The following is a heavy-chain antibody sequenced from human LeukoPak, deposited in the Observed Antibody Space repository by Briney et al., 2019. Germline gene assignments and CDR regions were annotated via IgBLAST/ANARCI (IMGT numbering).Heavy chain of an antibody. CDR1: GFTFSNYA. V-gene: IGHV3-23*01. D-gene: IGHD2-21*02. Sequence: GGSLRLSCAASGFTFSNYAMTWVRQAPGKGLEWVSSISGSGTYYADSVKGRLTISRDNSKNTLYLQMNSLRAEDTALYYCAKHAGDYYFEYWGQGILVTVSS. J-gene: IGHJ4*02. CDR3: AKHAGDYYFEY. CDR2: ISGSGT.